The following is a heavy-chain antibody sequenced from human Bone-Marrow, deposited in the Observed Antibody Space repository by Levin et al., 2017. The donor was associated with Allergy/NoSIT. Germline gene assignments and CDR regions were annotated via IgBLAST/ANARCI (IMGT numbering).Heavy chain of an antibody. CDR1: GFTFSSYG. Sequence: GGSLRLSCAASGFTFSSYGMHWVRQAPGKGLEWVAVISYDGSNKYYADSVKGRFTISRDNSKNTLYLQMNSLRAEDTAVYYCAKAKSGGYYDSSGYYYTGGGFDYWGQGTLVTVSS. J-gene: IGHJ4*02. CDR2: ISYDGSNK. CDR3: AKAKSGGYYDSSGYYYTGGGFDY. D-gene: IGHD3-22*01. V-gene: IGHV3-30*18.